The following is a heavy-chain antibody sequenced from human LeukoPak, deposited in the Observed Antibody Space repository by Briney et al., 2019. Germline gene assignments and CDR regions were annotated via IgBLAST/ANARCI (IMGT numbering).Heavy chain of an antibody. Sequence: PGGSLRLSCAASGFTVSSNYMSWVRQAPGKGLEWVSVIYSGGSTYYADSVKGRFTISRDNSKNTLYLQMNSLRAEDTAVYYCARGHFFGLSGYGYSPANRFDYWGQGTLVTVSS. CDR2: IYSGGST. CDR1: GFTVSSNY. J-gene: IGHJ4*02. V-gene: IGHV3-66*01. CDR3: ARGHFFGLSGYGYSPANRFDY. D-gene: IGHD5-12*01.